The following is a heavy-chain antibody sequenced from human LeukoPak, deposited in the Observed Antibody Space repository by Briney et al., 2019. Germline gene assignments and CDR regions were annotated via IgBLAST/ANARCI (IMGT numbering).Heavy chain of an antibody. CDR2: IYYSGST. Sequence: SETLSLTCTVSGGSISSSSYYWGWIRQPPGKGLEWIGSIYYSGSTYYNPSLKSRVTISVDTSKNQFSLKLSSVTAADTAVYYCARLGTRRDSGTFDIWGQGTMVTVSS. J-gene: IGHJ3*02. D-gene: IGHD1-26*01. CDR1: GGSISSSSYY. V-gene: IGHV4-39*07. CDR3: ARLGTRRDSGTFDI.